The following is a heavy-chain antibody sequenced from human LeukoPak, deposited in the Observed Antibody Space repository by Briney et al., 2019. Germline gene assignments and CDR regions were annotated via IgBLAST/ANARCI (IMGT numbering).Heavy chain of an antibody. V-gene: IGHV4-39*07. CDR2: IYYSGST. CDR3: ARVSVAAPAIDY. J-gene: IGHJ4*02. D-gene: IGHD2-15*01. Sequence: SETLTLTCTVSGGFISSSSYYWGWIRQPPGKGLEWIESIYYSGSTYYNPSLKSRVTISVDTSKNQFSLKLSSVTAADTAVYYCARVSVAAPAIDYWGQGTLVTVSS. CDR1: GGFISSSSYY.